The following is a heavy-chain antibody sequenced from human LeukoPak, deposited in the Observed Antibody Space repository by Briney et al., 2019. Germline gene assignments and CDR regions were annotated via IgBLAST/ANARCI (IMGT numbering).Heavy chain of an antibody. V-gene: IGHV3-23*01. CDR1: GFTSTTYA. Sequence: GASLRLSCAASGFTSTTYAMTWVRQAPGKGLEWVSSISGSGDTKNYADSVKGRFTISRDNSKITLFLQMNRLGAEDTAIYYCAKSRGRAVASAFDYWGRGTLVTVSS. D-gene: IGHD6-19*01. J-gene: IGHJ4*02. CDR3: AKSRGRAVASAFDY. CDR2: ISGSGDTK.